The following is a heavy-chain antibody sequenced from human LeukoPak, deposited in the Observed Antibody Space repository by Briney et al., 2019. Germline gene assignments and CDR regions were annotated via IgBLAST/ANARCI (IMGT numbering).Heavy chain of an antibody. Sequence: ASVKVSCKASGYTFTSYDINWVRQATGQGLEWMGWMNPNSGNTGYAQKFQGRVTMTRNTSISTAYMELSSLRSEDTAEYYCARGDYGDYVVNWFDPWGQGTLVTVSS. J-gene: IGHJ5*02. V-gene: IGHV1-8*01. D-gene: IGHD4-17*01. CDR2: MNPNSGNT. CDR3: ARGDYGDYVVNWFDP. CDR1: GYTFTSYD.